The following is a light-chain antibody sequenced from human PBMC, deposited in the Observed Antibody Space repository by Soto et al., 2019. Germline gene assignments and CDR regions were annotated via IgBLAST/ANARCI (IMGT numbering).Light chain of an antibody. CDR1: QGISSY. CDR2: AAS. Sequence: AIRMTQSPSSFSASTGDRVTITCLASQGISSYLAWYQQKPGKAPKLLIYAASTLQSGVPSRFSGSGSGTDFTLTISCLQSEDFATYYCQQYYSYPRLTFGGGTKVEIK. CDR3: QQYYSYPRLT. V-gene: IGKV1-8*01. J-gene: IGKJ4*01.